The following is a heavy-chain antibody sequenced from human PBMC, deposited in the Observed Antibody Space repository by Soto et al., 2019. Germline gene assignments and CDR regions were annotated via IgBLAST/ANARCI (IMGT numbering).Heavy chain of an antibody. V-gene: IGHV4-31*03. CDR1: GGSISSGGYY. D-gene: IGHD6-19*01. CDR3: ASLPDGWYLFDY. J-gene: IGHJ4*02. Sequence: SETLSLTCTVSGGSISSGGYYWSWIRQHPGKGLEWIGYIYYSGSTYYNPSLKSRVTISVDTSKNQFSLKLSSVTAADTAVYYCASLPDGWYLFDYWGQGTLVTVSS. CDR2: IYYSGST.